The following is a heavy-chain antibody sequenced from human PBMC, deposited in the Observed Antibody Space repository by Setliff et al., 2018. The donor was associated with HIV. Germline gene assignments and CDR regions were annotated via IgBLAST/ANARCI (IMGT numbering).Heavy chain of an antibody. V-gene: IGHV4-39*01. J-gene: IGHJ4*02. CDR1: GDSLSSSSYY. CDR2: IFYSGTT. CDR3: ARHGLRFLACFDY. D-gene: IGHD3-3*01. Sequence: PSETLSLTCTVSGDSLSSSSYYWGWIRQPPGKGLDWIGSIFYSGTTYYNPSLESRVTISVDTSKNQFSLKLSSATATDTAVYYCARHGLRFLACFDYWGQGALVTVSS.